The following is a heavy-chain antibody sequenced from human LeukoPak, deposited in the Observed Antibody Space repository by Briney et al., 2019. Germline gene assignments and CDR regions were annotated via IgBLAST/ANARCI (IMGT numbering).Heavy chain of an antibody. V-gene: IGHV3-21*01. CDR2: ISRSSSYI. D-gene: IGHD2-2*01. CDR1: GFTFSSYN. Sequence: PGGSLRLSCAASGFTFSSYNMNWVRQAPGKGLEWVSSISRSSSYIYYADSVKGRFTISRDNAKNSLYLQMNSLRAEDTAVYYCARAGVPPATTTVDIWGQGTMVTVSS. CDR3: ARAGVPPATTTVDI. J-gene: IGHJ3*02.